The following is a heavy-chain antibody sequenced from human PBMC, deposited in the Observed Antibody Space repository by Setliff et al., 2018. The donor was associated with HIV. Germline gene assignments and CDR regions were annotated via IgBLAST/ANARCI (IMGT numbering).Heavy chain of an antibody. J-gene: IGHJ4*02. Sequence: SETLSLTCIVSGGSISNYYWGWIRQSPGKGLEWIGFIHHSGSTNYNPSLESRVTISLDTANNHFSLNLRSVTAADTAVYYCARHVVALGIVVLPAGALDFWGPGTLVTVSS. CDR2: IHHSGST. D-gene: IGHD2-2*01. V-gene: IGHV4-59*01. CDR1: GGSISNYY. CDR3: ARHVVALGIVVLPAGALDF.